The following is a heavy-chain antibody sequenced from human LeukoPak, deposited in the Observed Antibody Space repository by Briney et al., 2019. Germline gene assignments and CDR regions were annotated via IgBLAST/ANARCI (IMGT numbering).Heavy chain of an antibody. J-gene: IGHJ2*01. V-gene: IGHV4-61*02. CDR1: GGSISSGSYY. Sequence: PSETLSLTCTVSGGSISSGSYYWTWIRQPAGKGLEWIGRISTSGRTNFNPSLKSRVTISIDTSKNQFSLKLSSVTAADTAVYYCARDVGGYRYGYRPTELYWYFDLWGRGTLVTVSS. D-gene: IGHD5-18*01. CDR2: ISTSGRT. CDR3: ARDVGGYRYGYRPTELYWYFDL.